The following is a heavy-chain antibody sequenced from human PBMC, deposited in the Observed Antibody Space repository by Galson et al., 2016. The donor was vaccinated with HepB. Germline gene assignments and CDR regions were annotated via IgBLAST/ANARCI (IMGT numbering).Heavy chain of an antibody. CDR2: IYSGGDT. D-gene: IGHD5-18*01. Sequence: SLRLSCAVSGITVSPNYMSWVRQAPGKGQEWVSVIYSGGDTNYADSVKGRFTISRDNPKNTLYVQMNSLRADDTAVYYCHGYGYWGHGTLVTVSS. CDR3: HGYGY. J-gene: IGHJ4*01. V-gene: IGHV3-66*02. CDR1: GITVSPNY.